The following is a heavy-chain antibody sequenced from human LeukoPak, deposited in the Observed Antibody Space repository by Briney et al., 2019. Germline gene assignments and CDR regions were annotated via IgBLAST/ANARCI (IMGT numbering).Heavy chain of an antibody. CDR3: ARRGESASYGDYRFDY. CDR1: GFTFSKAW. Sequence: GGSLRLSCAVSGFTFSKAWMSWVRQAPGRGLEWVSAISGSSGLTYYADSVKGRFTISRDNSKNTLFLQMNSLRAEDTAVYYCARRGESASYGDYRFDYWGQGTLVTVSS. V-gene: IGHV3-23*01. CDR2: ISGSSGLT. J-gene: IGHJ4*02. D-gene: IGHD4-17*01.